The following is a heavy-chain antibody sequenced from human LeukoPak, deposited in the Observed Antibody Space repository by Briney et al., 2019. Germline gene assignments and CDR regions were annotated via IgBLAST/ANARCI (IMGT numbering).Heavy chain of an antibody. CDR3: ARGHSGYDNYYWFDP. Sequence: KISCKGSGYSFTSYWIGWVRQAPGQGLEWMGRIIPIFGTASYAQKFQGRVTITTDESTSTAYMELSSLRSEDSAVYYCARGHSGYDNYYWFDPWGQGTLVTVSS. V-gene: IGHV1-69*05. CDR2: IIPIFGTA. CDR1: GYSFTSYW. J-gene: IGHJ5*02. D-gene: IGHD5-12*01.